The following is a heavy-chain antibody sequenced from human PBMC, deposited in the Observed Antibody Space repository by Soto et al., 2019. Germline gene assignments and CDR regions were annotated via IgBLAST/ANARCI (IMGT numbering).Heavy chain of an antibody. V-gene: IGHV4-59*08. J-gene: IGHJ4*02. D-gene: IGHD6-6*01. CDR1: GGSISRYY. Sequence: QVQRQESGPGLVKPSETLSLTCTVSGGSISRYYWSWIRQPPGKGLEWIGYIYYSGSTNYNPSLKSRVTISVDTSKNQFSLKLSSATAADTAVYYCARHTAARFHFDYWGPGILVTVSS. CDR3: ARHTAARFHFDY. CDR2: IYYSGST.